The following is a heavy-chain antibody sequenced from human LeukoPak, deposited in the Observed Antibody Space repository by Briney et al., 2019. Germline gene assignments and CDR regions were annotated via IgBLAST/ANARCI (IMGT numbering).Heavy chain of an antibody. J-gene: IGHJ4*02. CDR1: GGTFSSYA. Sequence: GASVKVSCKASGGTFSSYAISWVRQAPGQGLEWMGGIIPIFGTANYAQKFQGRVTITADESTSTAYMELSSLRSEDTAVYYCAKVLVAATHYLDYWGQGTLVTVSS. D-gene: IGHD2-15*01. CDR3: AKVLVAATHYLDY. CDR2: IIPIFGTA. V-gene: IGHV1-69*01.